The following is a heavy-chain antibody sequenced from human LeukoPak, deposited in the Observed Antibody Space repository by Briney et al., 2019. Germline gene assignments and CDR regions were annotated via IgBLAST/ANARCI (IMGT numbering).Heavy chain of an antibody. CDR2: IYYSGST. CDR1: GGSISSYY. D-gene: IGHD6-19*01. J-gene: IGHJ4*02. Sequence: SGTLSLTCTVSGGSISSYYWSWIRQPPGKGLEWIGYIYYSGSTNYNPSLKSRVTISVDTSKNQFSLKLSSVTAADTAVYYCARVSSGWYDFDYWGQGTLVTVSS. V-gene: IGHV4-59*01. CDR3: ARVSSGWYDFDY.